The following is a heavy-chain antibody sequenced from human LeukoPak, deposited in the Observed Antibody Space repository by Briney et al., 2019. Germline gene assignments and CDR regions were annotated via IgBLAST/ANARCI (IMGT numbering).Heavy chain of an antibody. CDR1: GYTFTHDW. V-gene: IGHV5-51*01. CDR2: IYPRDSTT. J-gene: IGHJ4*02. D-gene: IGHD3-3*01. Sequence: GESLKISCKSSGYTFTHDWIGWVRQMPGKGLEWMGIIYPRDSTTRYSPAFEGRVTISVDKSITTAYLQWSSLKASDTAMYYCARRAIIQGTSALDFWGQGTVVIVSS. CDR3: ARRAIIQGTSALDF.